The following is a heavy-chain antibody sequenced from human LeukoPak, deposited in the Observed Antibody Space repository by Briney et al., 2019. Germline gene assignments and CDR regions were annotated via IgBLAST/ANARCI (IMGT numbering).Heavy chain of an antibody. D-gene: IGHD6-6*01. J-gene: IGHJ4*02. V-gene: IGHV4-59*01. CDR3: ARVSTDSSSDPFVY. CDR2: IYYSGST. Sequence: SETLSLTCTVSGGSISSYYWSWIRQPPGKGLEWIGYIYYSGSTNYNPSLKSRVTISIDTSKNQFSLKLSSVTAADTAVYYCARVSTDSSSDPFVYWGQGTLVTVSS. CDR1: GGSISSYY.